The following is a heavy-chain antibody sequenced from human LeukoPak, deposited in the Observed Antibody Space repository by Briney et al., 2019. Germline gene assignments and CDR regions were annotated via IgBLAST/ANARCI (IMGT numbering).Heavy chain of an antibody. CDR2: IWYDGSNK. CDR3: ARDPAAAGARGYFDY. V-gene: IGHV3-33*08. CDR1: GFTFSSYA. D-gene: IGHD6-13*01. J-gene: IGHJ4*02. Sequence: PGRSLRLSCAASGFTFSSYAMHWVRQAPGKGLEWVAVIWYDGSNKYYADSVKGRFTISRDNSKNTLYLQMNSLRAEDTAVYYCARDPAAAGARGYFDYWGQGTLVTVSS.